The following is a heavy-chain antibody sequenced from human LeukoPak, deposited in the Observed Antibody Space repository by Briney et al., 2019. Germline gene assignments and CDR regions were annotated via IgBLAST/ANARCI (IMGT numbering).Heavy chain of an antibody. J-gene: IGHJ4*02. Sequence: GRSLRLSCAASGFTFSSYAMHWVRQAPGKGLEWVAVISYDGSNKYYADSVKGRFTISRDNSKNTLYLQMNSLRAEDTAVYYCARDTGGLFSFDYWGQGTLVTVSS. V-gene: IGHV3-30-3*01. CDR3: ARDTGGLFSFDY. CDR1: GFTFSSYA. D-gene: IGHD3-10*01. CDR2: ISYDGSNK.